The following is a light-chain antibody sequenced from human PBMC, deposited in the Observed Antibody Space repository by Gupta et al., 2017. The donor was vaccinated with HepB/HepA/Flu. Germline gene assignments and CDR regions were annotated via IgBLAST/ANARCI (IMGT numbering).Light chain of an antibody. CDR2: AAS. J-gene: IGKJ1*01. CDR3: QKDDSAPWT. CDR1: QGISNF. Sequence: GDRVTITCRASQGISNFLVWYQQKPGKIPKLLIFAASTLQSGVPSRFSGSGFGTDFTLTISSLQPEDVATYYCQKDDSAPWTFGQGTKVEIK. V-gene: IGKV1-27*01.